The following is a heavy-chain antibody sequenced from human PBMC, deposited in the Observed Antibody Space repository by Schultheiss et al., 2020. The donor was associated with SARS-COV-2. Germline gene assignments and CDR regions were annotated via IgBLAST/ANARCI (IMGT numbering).Heavy chain of an antibody. V-gene: IGHV1-18*04. D-gene: IGHD2-2*03. Sequence: ASVKVSCKASGYTFTGYYMHWVRQAPGQGLEWMGWISAYNGNTKYAQKLQGRVTMTTDTSTTTAYMELRSLRSDDTAVYYCARDALGLDNFDYWGQGTLVTVSS. J-gene: IGHJ4*02. CDR3: ARDALGLDNFDY. CDR2: ISAYNGNT. CDR1: GYTFTGYY.